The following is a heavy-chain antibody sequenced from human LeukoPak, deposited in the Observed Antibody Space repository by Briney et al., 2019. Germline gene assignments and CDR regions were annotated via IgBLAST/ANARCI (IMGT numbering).Heavy chain of an antibody. CDR1: GGTFSSYA. CDR2: IIPIFGTA. V-gene: IGHV1-69*05. D-gene: IGHD6-19*01. Sequence: GASVKVSCKASGGTFSSYAISWVRQAPGQGLEWMGGIIPIFGTANYAQKFQGRVTITTDESTSTAYMELSSLRSEDTAVYYCARDCGSGWYCRGYWGQGTLVTVSS. J-gene: IGHJ4*02. CDR3: ARDCGSGWYCRGY.